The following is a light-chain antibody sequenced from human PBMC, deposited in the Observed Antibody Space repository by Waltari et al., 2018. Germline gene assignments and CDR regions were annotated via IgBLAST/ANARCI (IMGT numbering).Light chain of an antibody. J-gene: IGKJ4*01. CDR3: QQSHSFPLT. V-gene: IGKV1-39*01. CDR1: ETITDY. Sequence: DIHLTQSPSSLSASVGDRVTLPCQSSETITDYLNWYQQKPGKAPDLLIFAASNLQSGVPSRFSGSGYGTHFTLSISNLQPGDFATYYCQQSHSFPLTFGGGTRVDVK. CDR2: AAS.